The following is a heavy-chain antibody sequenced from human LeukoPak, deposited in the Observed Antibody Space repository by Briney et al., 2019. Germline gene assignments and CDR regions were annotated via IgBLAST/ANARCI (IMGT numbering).Heavy chain of an antibody. CDR2: IYYTGST. D-gene: IGHD2-2*01. CDR3: ARAVDGYCYSTNCLYNWFDP. J-gene: IGHJ5*02. V-gene: IGHV4-31*03. Sequence: KPSETLSLTCTVSGDSISSGGYFWSWIRQLPGKGLEWIGYIYYTGSTYYNPSLKSRVTISVDTSKNQFSLKLSSVTAADTAVYYCARAVDGYCYSTNCLYNWFDPWGQGTLVTVSS. CDR1: GDSISSGGYF.